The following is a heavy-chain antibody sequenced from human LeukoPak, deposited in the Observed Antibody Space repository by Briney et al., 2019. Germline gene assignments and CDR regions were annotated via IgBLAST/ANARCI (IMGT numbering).Heavy chain of an antibody. CDR1: GSTFSSYD. V-gene: IGHV3-13*01. CDR2: IGTAGDT. CDR3: ARGSGWFGELLPFDY. D-gene: IGHD3-10*01. Sequence: PGGSLRLSCAASGSTFSSYDMHWVRQATGKVLEWVSAIGTAGDTYYPGSVKGRFTISRENAKNSLYLQMNSLRAGDTAVYYCARGSGWFGELLPFDYWGQGTLVTVSS. J-gene: IGHJ4*02.